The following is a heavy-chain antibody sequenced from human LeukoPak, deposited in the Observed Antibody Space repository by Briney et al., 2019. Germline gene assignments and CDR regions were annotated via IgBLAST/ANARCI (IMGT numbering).Heavy chain of an antibody. CDR3: ARIPGYCTNTGCLSYMDV. Sequence: GGSLRLSCVASGFTFSTYSMNWFRQAPGKGLEWVSDIDSSSYYIYYADSVKGRFTISRDNAKNSLYLQMNSLRAEDTAVYYCARIPGYCTNTGCLSYMDVWGKGTTVTVSS. D-gene: IGHD2-8*01. CDR1: GFTFSTYS. V-gene: IGHV3-21*01. CDR2: IDSSSYYI. J-gene: IGHJ6*03.